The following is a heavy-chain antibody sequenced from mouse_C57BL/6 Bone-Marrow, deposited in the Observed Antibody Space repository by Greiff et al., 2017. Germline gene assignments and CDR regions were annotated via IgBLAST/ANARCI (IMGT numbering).Heavy chain of an antibody. CDR2: ISDGGSYT. V-gene: IGHV5-4*01. CDR1: GFTFSSYA. J-gene: IGHJ2*01. D-gene: IGHD1-1*01. Sequence: EVKLMESGGGLVKPGGSLKLSCAASGFTFSSYAMSWVRQTPEKRLEWVATISDGGSYTYYPDNVKGRFTISRDNAKNNLYLQMSHLKSEDTAMYYCARDGVIYYYGPYYFDYWGQGTTLTVSS. CDR3: ARDGVIYYYGPYYFDY.